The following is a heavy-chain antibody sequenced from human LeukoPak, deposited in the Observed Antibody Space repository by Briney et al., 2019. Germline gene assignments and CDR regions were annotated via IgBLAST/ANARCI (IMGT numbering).Heavy chain of an antibody. CDR1: GFTFSSYW. Sequence: GGSLRLSCAASGFTFSSYWMHWVRQVPGKGLVWVSRINSDGINTNYADSVKGRFTISRDNAKNTLYLQMNSLRAEDTAVYYCVRWGPGKGEAFDIWGQGTMVTVSS. V-gene: IGHV3-74*01. CDR3: VRWGPGKGEAFDI. J-gene: IGHJ3*02. CDR2: INSDGINT. D-gene: IGHD3-16*01.